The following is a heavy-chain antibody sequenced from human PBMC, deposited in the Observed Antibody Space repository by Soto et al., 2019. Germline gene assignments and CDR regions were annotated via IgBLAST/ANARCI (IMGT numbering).Heavy chain of an antibody. CDR1: GFTFGDYA. CDR3: TREWAPPLPVIDDY. V-gene: IGHV3-49*03. J-gene: IGHJ4*02. D-gene: IGHD2-2*01. Sequence: PGGSLRLSCTASGFTFGDYAMSWFRQAPGKGLEWVGFIRSKAYGGTTEYAASVKGRFTISRDDSKSIAYLQMNSLKTEDTAVYYCTREWAPPLPVIDDYWGQGTLVTSPQ. CDR2: IRSKAYGGTT.